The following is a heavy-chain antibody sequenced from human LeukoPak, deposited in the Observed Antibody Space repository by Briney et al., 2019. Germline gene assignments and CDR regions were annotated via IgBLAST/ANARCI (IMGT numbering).Heavy chain of an antibody. V-gene: IGHV3-48*03. CDR2: ISSGGSTV. CDR1: GFTFRNYE. CDR3: AKEDRYGSGSYFNRGVDY. Sequence: PGGSLRLSCAASGFTFRNYEMNWVRQAPGKGLEWISYISSGGSTVYYADSVKGRFTISRDNSKNSLYLQMNSLRTEDTALYYCAKEDRYGSGSYFNRGVDYWGQGTLVTVSS. J-gene: IGHJ4*02. D-gene: IGHD3-10*01.